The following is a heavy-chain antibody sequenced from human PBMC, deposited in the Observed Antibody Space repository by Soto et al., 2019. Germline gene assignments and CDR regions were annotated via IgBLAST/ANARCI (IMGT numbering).Heavy chain of an antibody. Sequence: ASVKVSCKASGYTFTGHYMHWVRQAPGQGLEWMGWINPNSGGTNYAQKFQGRVTMTRDTSISTAYMELSRLRSDDTAVYYCARDRSSGSGWYPYYYGMDVWGQGTTVTVSS. V-gene: IGHV1-2*02. CDR2: INPNSGGT. CDR1: GYTFTGHY. D-gene: IGHD6-19*01. J-gene: IGHJ6*02. CDR3: ARDRSSGSGWYPYYYGMDV.